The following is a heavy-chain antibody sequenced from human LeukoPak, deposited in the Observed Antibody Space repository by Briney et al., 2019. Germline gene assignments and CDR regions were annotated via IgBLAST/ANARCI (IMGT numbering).Heavy chain of an antibody. V-gene: IGHV1-69*05. Sequence: EASVKVSCKASGGTFSSYAIGWVRQAPGQGLEWMGGIIPIFGTANYAQKFQGRVTITTDESTSTDYMDLSSLRSEDTAVYCCARGYYGSGSYYQPFDYWGQGTLVTVSS. CDR1: GGTFSSYA. D-gene: IGHD3-10*01. CDR2: IIPIFGTA. J-gene: IGHJ4*02. CDR3: ARGYYGSGSYYQPFDY.